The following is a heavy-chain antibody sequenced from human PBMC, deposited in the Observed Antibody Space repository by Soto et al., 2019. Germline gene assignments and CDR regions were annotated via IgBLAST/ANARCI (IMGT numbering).Heavy chain of an antibody. CDR3: ARAYYDHLWGGARFDY. V-gene: IGHV3-7*01. D-gene: IGHD3-16*01. J-gene: IGHJ4*02. CDR1: GFTFSRFW. Sequence: EVQLVESGGGLVQPGGSLRVSCAASGFTFSRFWLSWVRQAPGKGLEWVANIKEDGNVKYYVDSVRGRFTISRDNAKNSLYLQMDSLRAEDTAVFYCARAYYDHLWGGARFDYWGQGTLVTVSS. CDR2: IKEDGNVK.